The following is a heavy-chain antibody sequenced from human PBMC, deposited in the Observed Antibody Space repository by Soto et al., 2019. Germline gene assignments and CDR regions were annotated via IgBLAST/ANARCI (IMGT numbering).Heavy chain of an antibody. CDR3: GKDVGYGEYYFDY. D-gene: IGHD2-15*01. J-gene: IGHJ4*02. CDR1: GFTFSSYA. Sequence: GGSLRLSCAASGFTFSSYAMSWVRQAPGKGLEWVSAISGSGGSTYYADSVKGRFTISRDNSKNTLYLQMNSLRAEDTAVYYCGKDVGYGEYYFDYWGQGTLVTVSS. V-gene: IGHV3-23*01. CDR2: ISGSGGST.